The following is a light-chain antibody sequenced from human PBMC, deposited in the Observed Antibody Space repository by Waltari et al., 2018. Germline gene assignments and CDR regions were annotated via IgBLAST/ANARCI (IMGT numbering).Light chain of an antibody. CDR2: KAS. J-gene: IGKJ1*01. Sequence: DIQITQSPSTLSASVGDRVTITCRASQSVNRWLAWYQQKPGKAPKLLISKASALQNGVAPRFRGGGSGTEFTLTISNLQPDDSSTYDCQQYEAFPVTFGHGTKVEIK. CDR1: QSVNRW. CDR3: QQYEAFPVT. V-gene: IGKV1-5*03.